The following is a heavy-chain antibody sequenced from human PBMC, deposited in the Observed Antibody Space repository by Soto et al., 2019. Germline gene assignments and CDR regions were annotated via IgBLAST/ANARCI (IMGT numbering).Heavy chain of an antibody. CDR3: AKDPRYTECSSSWNRGFDP. CDR1: GFTFSSYA. Sequence: HPGGSLRLSCAASGFTFSSYAMSWVRQAPGKGLEWVSAISGSGGSTYYADSVKGRFTISRDNSKNTLYLQMNSLRAEDTAVYYCAKDPRYTECSSSWNRGFDPWGQGTLVTVSS. J-gene: IGHJ5*02. D-gene: IGHD6-13*01. CDR2: ISGSGGST. V-gene: IGHV3-23*01.